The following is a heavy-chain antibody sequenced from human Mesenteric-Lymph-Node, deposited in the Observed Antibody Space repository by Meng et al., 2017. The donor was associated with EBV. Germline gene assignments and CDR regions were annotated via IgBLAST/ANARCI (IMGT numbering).Heavy chain of an antibody. CDR2: IYPGDSDT. D-gene: IGHD3-22*01. J-gene: IGHJ4*02. Sequence: GAEVKKPGESLKISCKGSGYSFTSYWIGWVRQMPGKGLDWIGIIYPGDSDTRYSPSFQGQVTMSVDKSINTAYLQWSSLEASDTAMYYCAKQTFYYDSSFDSWGQGTLVTVAS. V-gene: IGHV5-51*03. CDR3: AKQTFYYDSSFDS. CDR1: GYSFTSYW.